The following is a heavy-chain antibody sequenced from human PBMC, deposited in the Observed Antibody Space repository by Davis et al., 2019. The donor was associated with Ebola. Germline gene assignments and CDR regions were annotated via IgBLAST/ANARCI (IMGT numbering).Heavy chain of an antibody. D-gene: IGHD3-3*01. CDR1: GFTFSSYT. CDR2: ISYSGGHI. CDR3: AKGHDFWSGYYPYPFYYYGMDV. J-gene: IGHJ6*02. Sequence: GESLKISCAASGFTFSSYTMTWVRQAPGKGLEWISSISYSGGHIYYADSMEGRFTISRDNAKNSLYLQMNSLRAEDTALYYCAKGHDFWSGYYPYPFYYYGMDVWGQGTTVTVSS. V-gene: IGHV3-21*04.